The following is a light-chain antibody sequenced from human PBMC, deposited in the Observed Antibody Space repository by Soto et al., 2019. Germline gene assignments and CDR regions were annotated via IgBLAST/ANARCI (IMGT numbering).Light chain of an antibody. Sequence: IQLTQSPSSLSASVGDRVTVTCRASQDISSSLAWYQQKPGKAPKLLIYAASTLQSGVPSRFSGSGSGTDFTLTITSLQPEDFETYYCQQVNSYPFTFGPGTKVEIK. J-gene: IGKJ3*01. CDR2: AAS. CDR3: QQVNSYPFT. CDR1: QDISSS. V-gene: IGKV1-9*01.